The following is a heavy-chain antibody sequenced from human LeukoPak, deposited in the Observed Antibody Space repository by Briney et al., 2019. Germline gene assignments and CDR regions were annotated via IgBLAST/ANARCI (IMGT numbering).Heavy chain of an antibody. CDR3: ARESPHCSGVSCFFDY. Sequence: GGSLRLSCAASGFTFNSYEMNWVRQAPGKGLEWVSYITSSGRTTSYADSVKGRFTISRDNAENSLSLQMNSLRADYTAIYYCARESPHCSGVSCFFDYWGQGTLVTVSS. CDR2: ITSSGRTT. D-gene: IGHD2-15*01. CDR1: GFTFNSYE. J-gene: IGHJ4*02. V-gene: IGHV3-48*03.